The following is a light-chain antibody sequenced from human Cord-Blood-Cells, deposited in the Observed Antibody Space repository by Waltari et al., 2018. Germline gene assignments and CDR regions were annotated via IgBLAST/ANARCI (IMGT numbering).Light chain of an antibody. V-gene: IGLV2-14*01. Sequence: QSALTQPASGSGSPGQSIPISCTGTSRDVGGYNYVSWYQQHPGKAPKLMIYDVSNRPSGVSNRFSGSKSGNTASLTISGLQAEDEADYYCSSYTSSSTLVFGGGTKLTVL. CDR3: SSYTSSSTLV. J-gene: IGLJ2*01. CDR1: SRDVGGYNY. CDR2: DVS.